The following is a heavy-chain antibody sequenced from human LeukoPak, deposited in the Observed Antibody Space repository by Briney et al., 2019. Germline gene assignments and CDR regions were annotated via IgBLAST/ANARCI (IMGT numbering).Heavy chain of an antibody. Sequence: GGSLRLSCAASGFTFSSYAMSWVRQAPGKGLEWVSAISGSGGSTYYADSVKGRFTISRDNSKNTLFLQMNGLRAEDTAVYYCAKDRGFGVAGTLFDYWGQGSLVIVNS. D-gene: IGHD6-19*01. CDR1: GFTFSSYA. V-gene: IGHV3-23*01. J-gene: IGHJ4*02. CDR3: AKDRGFGVAGTLFDY. CDR2: ISGSGGST.